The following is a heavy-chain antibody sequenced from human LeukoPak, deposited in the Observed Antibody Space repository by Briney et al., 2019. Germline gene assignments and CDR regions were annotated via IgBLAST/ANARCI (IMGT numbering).Heavy chain of an antibody. V-gene: IGHV3-7*01. Sequence: GGSLRLSCAASGFTFRSYEMNWVRQAPGKGLEWVANINQDGSEKYYLDSVKGRFTISRDNAKNSLYLQMNSLRAEDTAVYYCARGSEFDYWGQGTLVTVSS. J-gene: IGHJ4*02. CDR3: ARGSEFDY. CDR1: GFTFRSYE. CDR2: INQDGSEK.